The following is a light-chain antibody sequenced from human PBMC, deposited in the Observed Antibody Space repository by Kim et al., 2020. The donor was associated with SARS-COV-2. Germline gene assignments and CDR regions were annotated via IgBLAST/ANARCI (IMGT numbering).Light chain of an antibody. CDR3: QQANSFPYT. CDR1: HDVKNW. V-gene: IGKV1-12*01. J-gene: IGKJ2*01. CDR2: AAS. Sequence: ASVGEKVTITCRASHDVKNWLAWYQQKPGKAPKLLVYAASTLQNGVPSRFSGSGSGTEFTLTISSLQPEDFGTYYCQQANSFPYTFGQGTKVDIK.